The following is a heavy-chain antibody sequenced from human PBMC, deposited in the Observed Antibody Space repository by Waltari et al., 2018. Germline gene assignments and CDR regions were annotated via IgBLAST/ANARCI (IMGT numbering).Heavy chain of an antibody. CDR2: INHSGST. J-gene: IGHJ6*03. CDR3: AREGRYCSSTSCYGYYYYMDV. V-gene: IGHV4-34*01. CDR1: GGSFSGYY. D-gene: IGHD2-2*01. Sequence: QVQLQQWGAGLLKPSETLSLTCAVYGGSFSGYYWSWIRPPPGTGLEWIGEINHSGSTNYNPSLKSRVTISVDTSKNQFSLKLSSVTAADTAVYYCAREGRYCSSTSCYGYYYYMDVWGKGTTVTVSS.